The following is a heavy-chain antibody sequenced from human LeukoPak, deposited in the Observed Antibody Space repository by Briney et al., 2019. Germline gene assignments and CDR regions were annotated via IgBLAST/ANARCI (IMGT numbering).Heavy chain of an antibody. CDR1: GYTFTGQF. CDR3: ASYPRYMSSPPFDY. CDR2: INPNTGDA. V-gene: IGHV1-2*02. D-gene: IGHD5-12*01. J-gene: IGHJ4*02. Sequence: GASVKVSCRXSGYTFTGQFMHWVRQAPGQGLEWMGWINPNTGDANYAQKFQGRVTMTRDTTINTAYMDLSRLTSDDTAVYYCASYPRYMSSPPFDYWGQGTLVTVSS.